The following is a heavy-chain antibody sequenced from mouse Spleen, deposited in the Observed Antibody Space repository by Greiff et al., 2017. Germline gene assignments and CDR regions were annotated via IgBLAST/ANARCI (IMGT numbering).Heavy chain of an antibody. CDR2: IDPANGNT. J-gene: IGHJ3*01. CDR1: GFNIKDTY. D-gene: IGHD3-3*01. Sequence: EVQGVESGAELVKPGASVKLSCTASGFNIKDTYMHWVKQRPEQGLEWIGRIDPANGNTKYDPKFQGKATITADTSSNTAYLQLSSLTSEDTAVYYCARGLGEGFAYWGQGTLVTVSA. V-gene: IGHV14-3*02. CDR3: ARGLGEGFAY.